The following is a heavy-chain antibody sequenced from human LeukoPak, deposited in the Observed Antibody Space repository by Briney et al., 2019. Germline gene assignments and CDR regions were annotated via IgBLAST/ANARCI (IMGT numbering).Heavy chain of an antibody. J-gene: IGHJ4*02. CDR1: GFTFSTYA. V-gene: IGHV3-23*01. D-gene: IGHD1-26*01. Sequence: GGSLRLSCAASGFTFSTYAMTWVRQAPGQGLEWVSTISGSGGATFYADSVTGRFTVSRDNSKNTLYLQLNSLRAEDTAVYYCARDRSGSTHWGPGTLVTVSS. CDR2: ISGSGGAT. CDR3: ARDRSGSTH.